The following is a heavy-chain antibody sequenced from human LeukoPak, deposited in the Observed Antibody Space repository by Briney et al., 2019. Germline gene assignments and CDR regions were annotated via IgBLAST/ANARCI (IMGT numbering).Heavy chain of an antibody. CDR1: GDSITSFY. Sequence: PSETLSLTCTVSGDSITSFYWNWVRQSPEKGLEWIGYIHHTEKNYYNPSLKSRITMSVDTSRSQFFLKLSSVTAADTAVYHCAKWHERLLAFDSWGQGVLVTVSS. J-gene: IGHJ4*02. V-gene: IGHV4-59*01. CDR2: IHHTEKN. CDR3: AKWHERLLAFDS. D-gene: IGHD1-1*01.